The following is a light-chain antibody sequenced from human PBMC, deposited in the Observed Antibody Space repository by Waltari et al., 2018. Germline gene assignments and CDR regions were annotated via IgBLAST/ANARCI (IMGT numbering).Light chain of an antibody. CDR1: SSDVGGYYY. J-gene: IGLJ1*01. V-gene: IGLV2-11*01. CDR2: DVS. CDR3: CSYAGSYTYV. Sequence: QSALTRPRSVSGSPGQSVPISCTGTSSDVGGYYYVSWYTQHPGKAPKLMIYDVSKRPSGVPDRFSGSKSGNTASLTISGLQAEDEADYYCCSYAGSYTYVFGTGTKVTVL.